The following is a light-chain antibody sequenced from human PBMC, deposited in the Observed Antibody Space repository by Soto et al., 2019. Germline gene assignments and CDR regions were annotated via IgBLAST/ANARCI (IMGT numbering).Light chain of an antibody. CDR1: QSISSY. CDR3: QQSYSTLGT. V-gene: IGKV1-39*01. CDR2: AAS. Sequence: DIQMTQSPSSLSASVGDRVTITCRASQSISSYLNWYQQKPGKAPKLLIYAASSLHSGVPSRFSGSGSGTDFTLTISSLQPEDFATYYCQQSYSTLGTFGQGTKLEIK. J-gene: IGKJ2*01.